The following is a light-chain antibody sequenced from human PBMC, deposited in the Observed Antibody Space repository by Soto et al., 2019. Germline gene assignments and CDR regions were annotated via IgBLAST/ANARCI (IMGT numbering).Light chain of an antibody. CDR3: QQYNNWPQIT. CDR2: AAS. J-gene: IGKJ5*01. CDR1: QGISSW. Sequence: DIQMTQLPSCASQSLGNRVTISSRGSQGISSWLAWYQQKPGKAPKLLIYAASTRATGIPDSFSGSGSGTEFTLTTRTLQSEDFAVYYCQQYNNWPQITFGQGTILEIK. V-gene: IGKV1D-16*01.